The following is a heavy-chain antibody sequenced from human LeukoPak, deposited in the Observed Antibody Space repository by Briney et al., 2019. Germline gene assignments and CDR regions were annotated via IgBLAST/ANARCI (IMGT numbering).Heavy chain of an antibody. D-gene: IGHD3-3*01. CDR1: GGSISSYY. J-gene: IGHJ4*02. V-gene: IGHV4-4*07. Sequence: SETLSLTYTVSGGSISSYYWSWIRQPAGKGMEWIGRMYTSGSTNYNPSLKSRVTMSVDTSKNQFSLKLSSVTAADTAVYYCARGPIVTGVVDYWGQGTLVTVSS. CDR3: ARGPIVTGVVDY. CDR2: MYTSGST.